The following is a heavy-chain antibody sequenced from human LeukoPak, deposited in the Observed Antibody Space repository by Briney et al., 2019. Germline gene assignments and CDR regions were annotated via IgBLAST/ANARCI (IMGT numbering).Heavy chain of an antibody. V-gene: IGHV3-66*01. Sequence: SXRLXCAAWGFTVSSNYMSWVRQAPGXGLEWVSVIYSGGSTYYPDSVKGRFTISRDNSKNTLYLQMNSLRAEVTAVYYCARESVATKDYYYYGMDFWGQGTTATVSS. CDR3: ARESVATKDYYYYGMDF. D-gene: IGHD5-12*01. CDR2: IYSGGST. CDR1: GFTVSSNY. J-gene: IGHJ6*02.